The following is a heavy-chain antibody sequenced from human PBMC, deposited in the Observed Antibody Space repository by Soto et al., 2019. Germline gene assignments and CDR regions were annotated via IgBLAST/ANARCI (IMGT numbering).Heavy chain of an antibody. Sequence: QVQLQESGPGLVKPSQTLSLTCTVSGGSISSGGYYWSWIRQHPGKGLEWIGYIYYSGSTYYNPSLKSRVTISVDASKNQFSLKLSSVTAADTAVYYCARVRAAIAAAGTNFDYWGQGTLVTVSS. V-gene: IGHV4-31*03. CDR1: GGSISSGGYY. CDR2: IYYSGST. J-gene: IGHJ4*02. D-gene: IGHD6-13*01. CDR3: ARVRAAIAAAGTNFDY.